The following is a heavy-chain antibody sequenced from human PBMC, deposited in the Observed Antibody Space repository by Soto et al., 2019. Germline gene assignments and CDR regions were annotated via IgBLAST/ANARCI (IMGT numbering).Heavy chain of an antibody. Sequence: ASVKVSCKASGYTFTSYGISWVRQAPGQGLEWMGWINAYNGNTNYAQKFQGRVTITTDTSTSTAYMELRSLRSDDTAVYYCARSSSWYVFDYWGQGTLVTVSS. CDR2: INAYNGNT. CDR3: ARSSSWYVFDY. CDR1: GYTFTSYG. J-gene: IGHJ4*02. V-gene: IGHV1-18*01. D-gene: IGHD6-13*01.